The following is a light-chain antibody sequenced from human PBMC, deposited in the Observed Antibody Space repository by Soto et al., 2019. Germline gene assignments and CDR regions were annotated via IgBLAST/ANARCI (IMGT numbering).Light chain of an antibody. CDR2: DVN. Sequence: QSVLTQPASVSVSPGQSITISCTGTSSDVGGYNYVSWYQQRPGKAPKLMIYDVNYRPSGVSDRFSGSTSGNTASLTISGLQAEDEADYYCSLYTSTRTLVFGGGTKLTVL. V-gene: IGLV2-14*01. CDR1: SSDVGGYNY. J-gene: IGLJ3*02. CDR3: SLYTSTRTLV.